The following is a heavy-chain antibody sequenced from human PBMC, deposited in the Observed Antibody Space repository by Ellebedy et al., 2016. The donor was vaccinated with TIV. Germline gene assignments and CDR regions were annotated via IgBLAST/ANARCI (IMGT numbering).Heavy chain of an antibody. CDR3: ARAPKWYASTSNWFDP. Sequence: SETLSLXCTVSGDSISTYYWSWIRQPPGKGLEWIAYVSSSGRTDYNPSLNGRVITSLDTSMNQFSLKMASVTAADTAIYYCARAPKWYASTSNWFDPWGQGILVTVSS. V-gene: IGHV4-59*01. CDR2: VSSSGRT. CDR1: GDSISTYY. J-gene: IGHJ5*02. D-gene: IGHD2-15*01.